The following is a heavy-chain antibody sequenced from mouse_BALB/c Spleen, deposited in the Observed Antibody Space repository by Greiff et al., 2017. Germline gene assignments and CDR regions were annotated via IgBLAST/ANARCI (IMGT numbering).Heavy chain of an antibody. CDR1: GFNIKDTY. CDR2: IDPANGNT. Sequence: QLQQSGAELVKPGASVKLSCTASGFNIKDTYMHWVKQRPEQGLEWIGRIDPANGNTKYDPKFQGKATITADTSSNTAYLQLSSLTSEDTAVYYCARGLYRAWFAYWGQGTLVTVSA. CDR3: ARGLYRAWFAY. D-gene: IGHD1-3*01. J-gene: IGHJ3*01. V-gene: IGHV14-3*02.